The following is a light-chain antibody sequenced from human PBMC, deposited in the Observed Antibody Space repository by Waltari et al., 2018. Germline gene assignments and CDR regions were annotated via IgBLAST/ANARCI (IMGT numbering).Light chain of an antibody. CDR3: CSHSSSSTLVL. J-gene: IGLJ3*02. Sequence: QSALTQPAPVSGSPGQSITLSRSGTTTDVGAYHFVSCYQQHPGEAPKLLIYWVNNRPSGFSDRFSGSRSGNTASLTISGLLAEDEADYYCCSHSSSSTLVLFVGGTKVTVL. CDR1: TTDVGAYHF. CDR2: WVN. V-gene: IGLV2-14*01.